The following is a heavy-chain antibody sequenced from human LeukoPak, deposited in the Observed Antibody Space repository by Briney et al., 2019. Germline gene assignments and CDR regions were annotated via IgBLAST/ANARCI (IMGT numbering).Heavy chain of an antibody. V-gene: IGHV1-2*02. CDR1: GYTFTGYY. D-gene: IGHD2-15*01. Sequence: GASVNVSCKASGYTFTGYYMHWVRQAPGQGLEWMGWINPNSGGTNYAQKFQGRVTMTRDTSISTAYMELSRLRSDDTAVYYCARGGRYCSGGSCPNWFDPWGQGTLVTVSS. CDR2: INPNSGGT. CDR3: ARGGRYCSGGSCPNWFDP. J-gene: IGHJ5*02.